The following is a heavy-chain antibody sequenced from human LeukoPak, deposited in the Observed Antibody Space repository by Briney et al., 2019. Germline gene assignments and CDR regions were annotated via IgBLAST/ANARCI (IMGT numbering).Heavy chain of an antibody. CDR3: AKDDDCHWGSSCQDY. J-gene: IGHJ4*02. V-gene: IGHV3-30*02. CDR1: GFDFKNYG. Sequence: GGSLRLSCAASGFDFKNYGLHWVRQAPGKGLEGVAFIRYDGSPKYYADYVRGRFTISRDNSKNMLYLQMNSLETEDTAVYYCAKDDDCHWGSSCQDYWGQGTLVTVSS. D-gene: IGHD2-2*01. CDR2: IRYDGSPK.